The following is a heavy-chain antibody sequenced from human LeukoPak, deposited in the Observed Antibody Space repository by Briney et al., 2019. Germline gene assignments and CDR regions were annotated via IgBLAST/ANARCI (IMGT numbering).Heavy chain of an antibody. D-gene: IGHD2-2*01. CDR1: GGSISSGGYY. CDR2: IYHSGST. Sequence: SETLSLTCTVTGGSISSGGYYWSWIRQPPGKGLEWIGYIYHSGSTYYNPSLKSRVTISVDRSKNQFSLKLSSVTAADTAVYYCARSYCSSTSCLGLYYYYMGVWGKGTTVTVSS. J-gene: IGHJ6*03. V-gene: IGHV4-30-2*01. CDR3: ARSYCSSTSCLGLYYYYMGV.